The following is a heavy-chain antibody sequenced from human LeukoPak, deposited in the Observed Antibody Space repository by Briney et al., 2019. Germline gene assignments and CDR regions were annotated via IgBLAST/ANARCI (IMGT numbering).Heavy chain of an antibody. CDR1: GDSISSSSYY. CDR3: ARHYYGSGINWFDP. Sequence: SETLSLTCTVSGDSISSSSYYWGRLRQPPGKGLEGIGSIYNSGSTYDNPSLKSRVTISVDTSKNQFSLNLCSVTAADTAVYYCARHYYGSGINWFDPWGQGTLVTVSS. V-gene: IGHV4-39*01. D-gene: IGHD3-10*01. J-gene: IGHJ5*02. CDR2: IYNSGST.